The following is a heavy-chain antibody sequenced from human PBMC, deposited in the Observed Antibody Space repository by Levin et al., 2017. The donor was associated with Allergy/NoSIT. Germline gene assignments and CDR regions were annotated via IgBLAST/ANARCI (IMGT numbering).Heavy chain of an antibody. V-gene: IGHV3-48*02. CDR1: GFAFSRYS. J-gene: IGHJ4*02. Sequence: AGGSLRLSCAASGFAFSRYSLNWVRQAPGKGLEWLSYISSSTTSKYYADSVRGRFTISRDNAKSSLYLQMNSLRDEDTAMYYCVTEGGGWAPYHLEYWGKGTLVTGSS. CDR2: ISSSTTSK. CDR3: VTEGGGWAPYHLEY. D-gene: IGHD3-16*01.